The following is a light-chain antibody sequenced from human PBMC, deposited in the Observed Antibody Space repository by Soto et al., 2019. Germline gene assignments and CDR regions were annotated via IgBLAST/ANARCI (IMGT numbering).Light chain of an antibody. J-gene: IGLJ1*01. Sequence: QSVLTQPPSASGTPGQRVTISCSGSSSNIGGNTVSWYQQFPGTAPKLLIYTNNQPPSGVPDRFSGSKSDTSASLAISALQSEDEAHYYCAAWDDSLNGHVFGTGTKLTVL. CDR2: TNN. CDR3: AAWDDSLNGHV. V-gene: IGLV1-44*01. CDR1: SSNIGGNT.